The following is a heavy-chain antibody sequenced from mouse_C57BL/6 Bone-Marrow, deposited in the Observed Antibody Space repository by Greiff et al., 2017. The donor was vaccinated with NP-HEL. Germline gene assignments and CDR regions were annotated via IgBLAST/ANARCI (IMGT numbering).Heavy chain of an antibody. CDR1: GYTFTDYY. CDR2: IYPGSGNT. V-gene: IGHV1-76*01. J-gene: IGHJ4*01. Sequence: VQLQQSGAELVRPGASVKLSCKASGYTFTDYYINWVKQRPGQGLEWIARIYPGSGNTYYNEKFKGKATLTAEKSSSPAYMQLSSLTSEDSAVSFCARGGNYYGKSYAMDYWGQGTSVTVSS. CDR3: ARGGNYYGKSYAMDY. D-gene: IGHD2-1*01.